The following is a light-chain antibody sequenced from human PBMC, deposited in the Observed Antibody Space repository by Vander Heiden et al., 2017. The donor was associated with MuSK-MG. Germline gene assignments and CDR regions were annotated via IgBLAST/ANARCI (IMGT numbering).Light chain of an antibody. J-gene: IGKJ4*01. CDR2: GAS. CDR3: QQYGNSILA. V-gene: IGKV3-20*01. Sequence: EIVLTQSPGPLWLSPGERATLSCRARQPINRNYVAWYQQKPGQAPRLIIYGASSRATGIPDRFSGSGSGTDFTLTISRLEPDDFAVYYCQQYGNSILAFGGGTRVQIK. CDR1: QPINRNY.